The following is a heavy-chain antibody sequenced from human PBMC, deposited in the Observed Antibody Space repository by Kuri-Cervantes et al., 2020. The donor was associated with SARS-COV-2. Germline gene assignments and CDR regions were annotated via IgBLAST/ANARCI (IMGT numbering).Heavy chain of an antibody. V-gene: IGHV4-38-2*01. J-gene: IGHJ4*02. Sequence: ESLKIPFAVTGYYISSGYYWGWLRQPPGKGLEWIGSIYHSGITYYNPFLKSRVNISVDTSKKQSSLKLSSVAAADTAVYYCASLPALPWYFDYWGQGTLVTVSS. CDR1: GYYISSGYY. CDR3: ASLPALPWYFDY. CDR2: IYHSGIT.